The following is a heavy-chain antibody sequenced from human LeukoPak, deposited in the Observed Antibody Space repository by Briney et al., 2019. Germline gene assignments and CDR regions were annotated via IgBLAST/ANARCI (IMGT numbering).Heavy chain of an antibody. J-gene: IGHJ3*02. CDR1: GYTFTGYY. V-gene: IGHV1-2*02. D-gene: IGHD4-23*01. Sequence: GASVKLACKASGYTFTGYYIHWVRQAPGQGLEWIGWINPNSGGTNYAHKIQGRVTMTRDTSIRTAFMELSRLRSDAPAVYCRARDPTPVLTLDIWLQGRMATVCS. CDR3: ARDPTPVLTLDI. CDR2: INPNSGGT.